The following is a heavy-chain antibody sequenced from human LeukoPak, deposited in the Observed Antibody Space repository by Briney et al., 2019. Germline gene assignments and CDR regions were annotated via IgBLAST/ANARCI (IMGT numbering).Heavy chain of an antibody. D-gene: IGHD6-13*01. CDR3: ARDRIAAAATDWFDT. V-gene: IGHV3-30*04. CDR1: GFTFSGYA. Sequence: GGSLRLSCAASGFTFSGYAMHWVRQAPGRGLEWVAVISYDGGDADYAESLRGRFTISRDNSQNTLFLHTNSLRPEDTAVFYCARDRIAAAATDWFDTWGQGSLVTVSS. CDR2: ISYDGGDA. J-gene: IGHJ5*02.